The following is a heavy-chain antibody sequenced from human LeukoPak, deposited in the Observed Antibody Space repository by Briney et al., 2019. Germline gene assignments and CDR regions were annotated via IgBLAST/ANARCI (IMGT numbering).Heavy chain of an antibody. CDR3: ARARRYGDYSLTG. CDR2: IIPIFGTA. CDR1: GGTFSSYA. V-gene: IGHV1-69*05. D-gene: IGHD4-17*01. Sequence: SVKVSCKASGGTFSSYAISWVRQAPGQGLEWMGGIIPIFGTANYAQKFQGRVTITTDESASTAYMELSSLRSEDTAVYYCARARRYGDYSLTGWGQGTLVIVSS. J-gene: IGHJ4*02.